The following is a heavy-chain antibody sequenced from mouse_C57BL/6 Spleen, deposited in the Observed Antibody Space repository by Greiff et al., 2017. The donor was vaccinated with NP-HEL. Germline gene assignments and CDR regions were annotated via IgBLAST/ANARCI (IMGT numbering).Heavy chain of an antibody. J-gene: IGHJ4*01. D-gene: IGHD1-1*01. CDR2: IRSKSNNYAT. V-gene: IGHV10-1*01. CDR1: GFSFNTYA. Sequence: EVQLVESGGGLVQPKGSLKLSCAASGFSFNTYAMNWVRQAPGKGLEWVARIRSKSNNYATYYADSVKDRFTISRDDSESMLYLQMNNLKTEDTAMYYCVRHGPGYYGAMDYWGQGTSVTVSS. CDR3: VRHGPGYYGAMDY.